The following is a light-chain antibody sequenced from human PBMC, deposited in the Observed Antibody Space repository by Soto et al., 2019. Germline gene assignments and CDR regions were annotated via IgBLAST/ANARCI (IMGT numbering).Light chain of an antibody. CDR3: SSYTSSSTVA. V-gene: IGLV2-18*02. Sequence: QSVLTQPPSVSGSPGQSVTISCTGTSSDVGSYNRVSWYQQPPGTAPKLMIYEVNNRPSGVPDRFSGSKSDNTASLTISGLQAEDEADYYCSSYTSSSTVAFGGGTKLTVL. CDR1: SSDVGSYNR. J-gene: IGLJ3*02. CDR2: EVN.